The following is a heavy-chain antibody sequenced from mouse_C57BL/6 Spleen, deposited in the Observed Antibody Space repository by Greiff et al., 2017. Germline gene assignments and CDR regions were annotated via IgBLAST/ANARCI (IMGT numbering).Heavy chain of an antibody. CDR1: GYSITSGYY. D-gene: IGHD2-1*01. CDR3: ARDGYYGNYEFAY. J-gene: IGHJ3*01. V-gene: IGHV3-6*01. Sequence: VQLQESGPGLVKPSQSLSLTCSVTGYSITSGYYWNWIRQFPGNKLEWMGYISYDGSNNYNPSLKNRISITRDTSKNQFFLKLNSVTTEDTATYYCARDGYYGNYEFAYWGQGTLVTVSA. CDR2: ISYDGSN.